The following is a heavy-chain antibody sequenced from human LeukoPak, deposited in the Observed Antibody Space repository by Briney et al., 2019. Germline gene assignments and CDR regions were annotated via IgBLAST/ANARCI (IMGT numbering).Heavy chain of an antibody. CDR3: ARRGIVSSSGVSDY. J-gene: IGHJ4*02. CDR2: ISAYNGNT. Sequence: ASVKVSCRASGYTFTSYGISWVRQAPGQGLEWMGWISAYNGNTNYAQKLQGRVTMTTDTSTSTAYMELRSLRSDDTAVYYCARRGIVSSSGVSDYWGQGTLVTVSS. V-gene: IGHV1-18*01. CDR1: GYTFTSYG. D-gene: IGHD6-6*01.